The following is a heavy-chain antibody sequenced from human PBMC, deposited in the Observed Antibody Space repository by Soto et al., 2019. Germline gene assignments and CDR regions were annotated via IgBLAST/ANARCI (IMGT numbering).Heavy chain of an antibody. CDR1: GFTFSSYA. CDR2: ISGSDDST. D-gene: IGHD6-6*01. J-gene: IGHJ4*02. CDR3: AKRSSPSTFAY. V-gene: IGHV3-23*01. Sequence: EVQLLESGGGLVQPGESLRLSCAASGFTFSSYAMSWVRQAPGKGLEWVSVISGSDDSTYYADSVKGRFTISRDNCNNTLYLQMNRLRAEATPVYYCAKRSSPSTFAYWGQGTLVTVS.